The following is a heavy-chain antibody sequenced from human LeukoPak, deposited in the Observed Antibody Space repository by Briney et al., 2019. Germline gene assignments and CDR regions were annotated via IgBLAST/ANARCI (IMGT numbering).Heavy chain of an antibody. CDR2: ISGGGDT. D-gene: IGHD6-19*01. V-gene: IGHV3-53*05. J-gene: IGHJ4*02. Sequence: PGGSLRLSCAASGFSVNKNYMSWVRQAAGKGLEWASIISGGGDTYYADSVKGRFTISRDNTENTLYLQMNSLRVEDTAVYYCARVKTDTSGWYHFDYWGQGTLVTVSS. CDR1: GFSVNKNY. CDR3: ARVKTDTSGWYHFDY.